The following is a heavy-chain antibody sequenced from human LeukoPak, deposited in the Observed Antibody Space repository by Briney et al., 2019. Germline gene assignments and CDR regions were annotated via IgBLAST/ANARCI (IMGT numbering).Heavy chain of an antibody. D-gene: IGHD3-22*01. CDR1: NFTFDDYA. CDR3: AKAEGSYDSSGYYTICLDY. V-gene: IGHV3-43D*03. Sequence: PGGSLRLSCVASNFTFDDYAMHWVRQAPGKGLEWVSLISWDGGSTYYADSVKGRFTISRDNSKNSLYLQMNSLRAEDTALYYCAKAEGSYDSSGYYTICLDYWGQGTLVTVSS. CDR2: ISWDGGST. J-gene: IGHJ4*02.